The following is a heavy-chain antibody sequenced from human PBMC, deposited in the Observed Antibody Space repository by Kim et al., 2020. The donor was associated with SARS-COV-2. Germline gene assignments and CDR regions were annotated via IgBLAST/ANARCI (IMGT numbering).Heavy chain of an antibody. J-gene: IGHJ6*02. CDR3: ATESLRSYGMDV. Sequence: ASVKVSCKVSGYTLTELSMHWVRQAPGKGLEWMGGFDPEDGETIYAQKFQGRVTMTEDTSTDTAYMELSSLRSEDTAVYYCATESLRSYGMDVWGQGTTVTVSS. D-gene: IGHD3-16*01. CDR2: FDPEDGET. V-gene: IGHV1-24*01. CDR1: GYTLTELS.